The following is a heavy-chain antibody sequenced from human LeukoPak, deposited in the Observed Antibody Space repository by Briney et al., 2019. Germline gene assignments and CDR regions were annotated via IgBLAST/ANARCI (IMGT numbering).Heavy chain of an antibody. CDR2: INHSGST. CDR3: ARVGLDYKIDY. V-gene: IGHV4-34*01. CDR1: GGSFSGYY. Sequence: SETLSLTCAVYGGSFSGYYWSWIRQPPGKGLEWIGEINHSGSTNYNPSLKSRVTISVDTSKNQFSLKLSSVTAADTAVYYCARVGLDYKIDYWGQGTQVTVSS. J-gene: IGHJ4*02. D-gene: IGHD3/OR15-3a*01.